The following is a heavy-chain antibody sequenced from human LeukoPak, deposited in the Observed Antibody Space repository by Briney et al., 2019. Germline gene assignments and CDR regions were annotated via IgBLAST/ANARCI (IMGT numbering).Heavy chain of an antibody. V-gene: IGHV3-7*01. CDR3: ARDDVAYCGGDCFRDAFDI. J-gene: IGHJ3*02. D-gene: IGHD2-21*02. CDR1: GFTFSSYW. Sequence: GGSLRLSCAASGFTFSSYWMSWVRQAPGKGLEWVANIKQDGSEKYYVDSVKGRFTISRDNAKNSLYLQVNSLRAEDTAVYYCARDDVAYCGGDCFRDAFDIWGQGTMVTVSS. CDR2: IKQDGSEK.